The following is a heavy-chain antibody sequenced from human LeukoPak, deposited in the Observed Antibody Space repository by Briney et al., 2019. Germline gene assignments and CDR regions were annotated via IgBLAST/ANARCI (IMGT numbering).Heavy chain of an antibody. CDR2: IYPGDSDT. Sequence: GESLKISCKGSGYSFNAYYIAWVRQMPGKDLEWMGAIYPGDSDTTYSPSFQGQVTISADKSISTAYLQWSSLKASDTAMYYCARRAAQLAAWDYHYYYMDVWGKGTTVTVSS. D-gene: IGHD6-6*01. V-gene: IGHV5-51*01. CDR3: ARRAAQLAAWDYHYYYMDV. J-gene: IGHJ6*03. CDR1: GYSFNAYY.